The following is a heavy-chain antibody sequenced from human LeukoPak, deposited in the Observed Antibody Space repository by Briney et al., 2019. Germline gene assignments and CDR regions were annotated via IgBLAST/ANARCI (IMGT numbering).Heavy chain of an antibody. CDR2: INPNSGGT. V-gene: IGHV1-2*02. Sequence: ASVKVSCKASGYTFTGYYMHWVRQAPGQGLEWMGWINPNSGGTNYAQKFQGRVTMTRDTSISTVYMELSSLRSEDTAVYYCARDAGGPYINSSEWFDPWGQGTLVTVSS. D-gene: IGHD6-6*01. J-gene: IGHJ5*02. CDR3: ARDAGGPYINSSEWFDP. CDR1: GYTFTGYY.